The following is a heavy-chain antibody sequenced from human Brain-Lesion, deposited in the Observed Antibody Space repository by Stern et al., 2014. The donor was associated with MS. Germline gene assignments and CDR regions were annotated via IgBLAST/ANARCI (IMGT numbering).Heavy chain of an antibody. J-gene: IGHJ5*02. Sequence: VQLVESGPGLVKPSQTLSLTCTVSGGSISSGGHYWSWIRQHPGKGLEWIVYIYYSGGTFYNPSLKSRVSISLDTSKNQFSLKLSSVTAADTAVYYCASRWSGTYYGQNWFDPWGQGTLVTVSS. CDR1: GGSISSGGHY. V-gene: IGHV4-31*03. CDR2: IYYSGGT. CDR3: ASRWSGTYYGQNWFDP. D-gene: IGHD1-26*01.